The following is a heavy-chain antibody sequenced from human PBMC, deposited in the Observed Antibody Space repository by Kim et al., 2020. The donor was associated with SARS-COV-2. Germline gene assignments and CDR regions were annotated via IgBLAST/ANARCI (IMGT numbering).Heavy chain of an antibody. CDR2: ISYDGSNK. Sequence: GGSLRLSCAASGFTFSSYGMHWVRQAPGKGLEWVAVISYDGSNKYYADSVKGRFTISRDNSKNTLYLQMNSLRAEDTAVYYCAKDPNYYGSGSYSAYYDYYGMDVWGQGTTVTVSS. J-gene: IGHJ6*02. CDR3: AKDPNYYGSGSYSAYYDYYGMDV. CDR1: GFTFSSYG. D-gene: IGHD3-10*01. V-gene: IGHV3-30*18.